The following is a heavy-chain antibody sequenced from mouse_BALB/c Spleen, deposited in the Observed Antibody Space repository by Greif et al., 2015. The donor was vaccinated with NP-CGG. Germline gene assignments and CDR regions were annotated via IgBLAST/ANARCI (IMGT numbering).Heavy chain of an antibody. CDR3: ARRTGTEAMDY. Sequence: QVQLKQSGPELVKPGASVKISCKASGYTFTDYYINWVKQKPGQGLVWIGWIYPGSGNTKYNEKFKGKATLTVDTSSSAAYMQLSSLTSEDTAVYFCARRTGTEAMDYWGQGTSVTVSS. V-gene: IGHV1-84*02. D-gene: IGHD4-1*01. CDR2: IYPGSGNT. CDR1: GYTFTDYY. J-gene: IGHJ4*01.